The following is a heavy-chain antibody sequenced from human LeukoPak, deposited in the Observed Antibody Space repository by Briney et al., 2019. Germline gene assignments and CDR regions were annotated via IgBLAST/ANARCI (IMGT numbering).Heavy chain of an antibody. J-gene: IGHJ5*02. V-gene: IGHV3-30*02. CDR1: GFTFSSYG. CDR2: IRYDGSNK. CDR3: AKDLRFLEWRDWFDP. D-gene: IGHD3-3*01. Sequence: GGSLRLSCSASGFTFSSYGMHWVRQAPGKGLEWVAFIRYDGSNKYYADSVKGRFTISRDNSKNTLYLQMNSLRAEDTAVYYCAKDLRFLEWRDWFDPWGQGTLVTVSS.